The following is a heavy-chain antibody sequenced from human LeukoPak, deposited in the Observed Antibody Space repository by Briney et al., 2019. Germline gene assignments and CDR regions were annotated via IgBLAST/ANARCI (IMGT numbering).Heavy chain of an antibody. V-gene: IGHV3-30*02. CDR3: ARGVDIVATIPYYFDY. J-gene: IGHJ4*02. CDR1: GFTFSSYG. CDR2: IRYDGSNK. D-gene: IGHD5-12*01. Sequence: GGSLRLSCAASGFTFSSYGMHWVRQAPGKGLEWVAFIRYDGSNKYYADSVKGRFTISRDNSKNTLYLQMNSLRAEDTAVYYCARGVDIVATIPYYFDYWGQGTLVTVSS.